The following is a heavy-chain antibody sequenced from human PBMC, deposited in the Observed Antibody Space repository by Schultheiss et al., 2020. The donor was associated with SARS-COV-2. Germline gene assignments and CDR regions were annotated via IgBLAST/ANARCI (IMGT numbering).Heavy chain of an antibody. CDR1: GYTFTGYY. Sequence: ASVKVSCKASGYTFTGYYVHWVRQAPGQGLEWMGWINPKSGGTKFAQKFQGWVTMTRDTSISTAYMELSRLRSDDTAVYYCARASVVAAPHPFDYWGQGTLVTVSS. CDR3: ARASVVAAPHPFDY. CDR2: INPKSGGT. J-gene: IGHJ4*02. D-gene: IGHD2-15*01. V-gene: IGHV1-2*04.